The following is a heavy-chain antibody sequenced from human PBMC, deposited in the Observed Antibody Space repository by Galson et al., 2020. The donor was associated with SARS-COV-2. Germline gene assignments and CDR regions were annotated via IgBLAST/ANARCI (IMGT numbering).Heavy chain of an antibody. CDR3: ARDCDGTCWLHS. Sequence: ETLSLTCTVSGGSISSSSYYWGWVRQAPGKGLEWLTYISSRSSPIMYADSVKGRFTVSRDNARNSLYLQINNLRAEDTAVYYCARDCDGTCWLHSWGQGTLVTVSS. D-gene: IGHD2-15*01. CDR2: ISSRSSPI. CDR1: GGSISSSSYY. J-gene: IGHJ4*02. V-gene: IGHV3-48*01.